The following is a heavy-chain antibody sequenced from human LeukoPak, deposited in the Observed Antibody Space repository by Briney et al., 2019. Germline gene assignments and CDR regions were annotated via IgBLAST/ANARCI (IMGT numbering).Heavy chain of an antibody. CDR1: GFTFSNYA. Sequence: GGSLRLSCSVSGFTFSNYALHWVRQAPGKGLEYVSAISSNGGSTYYADSVKGRFTISRDNSKNTLYLQMSSLRAEDTAVYYCVKCSGKVTTVTTDPFDYWGQGTLVTVSS. J-gene: IGHJ4*02. CDR3: VKCSGKVTTVTTDPFDY. CDR2: ISSNGGST. V-gene: IGHV3-64D*06. D-gene: IGHD4-17*01.